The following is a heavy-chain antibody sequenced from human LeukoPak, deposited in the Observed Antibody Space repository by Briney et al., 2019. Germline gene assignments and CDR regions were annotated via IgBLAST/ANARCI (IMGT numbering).Heavy chain of an antibody. CDR3: AKDKYLSRGYRAFDI. D-gene: IGHD6-25*01. Sequence: PGGSLRLSCAASGFTFRDYAMSWVRQAPGKGLEWVSGFTGSGGITYYADSVKGRFTISRDNSKNTLDLQMNSLRAEDTAVYYCAKDKYLSRGYRAFDIWGQGTKVTVSS. J-gene: IGHJ3*02. CDR1: GFTFRDYA. V-gene: IGHV3-23*01. CDR2: FTGSGGIT.